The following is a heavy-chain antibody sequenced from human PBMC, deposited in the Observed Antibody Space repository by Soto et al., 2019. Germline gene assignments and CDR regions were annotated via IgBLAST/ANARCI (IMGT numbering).Heavy chain of an antibody. V-gene: IGHV4-39*01. Sequence: PSETLSLTCTVSVGSISSSDYYWDWIRQPPGKGLEWIGTVYYSGSTYYNPSLKSRVTISVDTSNNRFSLKLTSVTAADTSVYYFARRRGSTTSPGSDYGDYGGQGTRVTVS. D-gene: IGHD2-2*01. J-gene: IGHJ4*02. CDR2: VYYSGST. CDR3: ARRRGSTTSPGSDYGDY. CDR1: VGSISSSDYY.